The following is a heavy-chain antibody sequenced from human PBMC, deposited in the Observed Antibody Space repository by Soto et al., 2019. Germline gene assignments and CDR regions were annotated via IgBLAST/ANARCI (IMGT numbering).Heavy chain of an antibody. CDR1: GCTFKNYA. V-gene: IGHV3-23*01. CDR3: AKDRLGGNFDY. J-gene: IGHJ4*02. Sequence: GGSLRLSCAASGCTFKNYAMNWVRQAPGKGLEWVATISGTGGSTYYADSVKGRFTISRDNSKNTLYLQMNSLRVEDTAVYYCAKDRLGGNFDYWGQGTQVTGLL. CDR2: ISGTGGST.